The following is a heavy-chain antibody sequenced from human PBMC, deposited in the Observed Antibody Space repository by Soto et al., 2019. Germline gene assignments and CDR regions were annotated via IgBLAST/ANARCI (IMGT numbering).Heavy chain of an antibody. D-gene: IGHD3-9*01. CDR3: ARESHDILTGPPWVWYFDL. J-gene: IGHJ2*01. CDR2: INDRGSI. CDR1: GWSFSGYY. Sequence: QVQLQQWGAGPLRPLETLSLTCGVSGWSFSGYYWAWIRQSPGKGLQRIGEINDRGSINYNPSLKSRVSISVDTSKNHYSLNLRSVTAADTAVYYCARESHDILTGPPWVWYFDLWGRGTLVNVSS. V-gene: IGHV4-34*01.